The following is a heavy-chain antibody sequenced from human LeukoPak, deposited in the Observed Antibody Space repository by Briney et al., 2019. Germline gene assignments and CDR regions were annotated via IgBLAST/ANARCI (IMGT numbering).Heavy chain of an antibody. CDR1: GGSISGYY. CDR3: ARLEHDDGDPGYAFDV. V-gene: IGHV4-4*07. J-gene: IGHJ3*01. D-gene: IGHD4-17*01. CDR2: IYTSGST. Sequence: SETLSLTCTVSGGSISGYYWTWIRQPAGKGLEWIGRIYTSGSTNYNPSLKSRVTMSVDTSRNQFSLKLSSVTAADTAVYYCARLEHDDGDPGYAFDVWGQGTLVTVSS.